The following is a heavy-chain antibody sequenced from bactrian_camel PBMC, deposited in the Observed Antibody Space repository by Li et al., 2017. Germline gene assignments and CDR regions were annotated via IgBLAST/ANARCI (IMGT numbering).Heavy chain of an antibody. D-gene: IGHD5*01. J-gene: IGHJ4*01. Sequence: VAAVESLRLSCVASANVYCMGWFRQVPGKGREGVATIANDGTTDYADSVMGRFTISKDNDNDILFLDMNNLLPEDTGIYVCAAAFVSGCSPDTLLRNRGAGWNGRGTQVTVS. CDR2: IANDGTT. V-gene: IGHV3S53*01. CDR1: ANVYC.